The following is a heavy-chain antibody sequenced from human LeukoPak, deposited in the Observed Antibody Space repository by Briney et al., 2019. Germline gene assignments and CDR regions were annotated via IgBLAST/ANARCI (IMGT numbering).Heavy chain of an antibody. CDR2: ISTHNGNT. V-gene: IGHV1-18*01. J-gene: IGHJ4*02. Sequence: ASVKVSCKASGYTFTSYGISWVRQTPGQGLEWMGWISTHNGNTEYAQNLQGTVTMTTDTSTSTAYMELRSLRSDDTAVYYCARGTYYDYWGQGTLVTVSS. CDR1: GYTFTSYG. CDR3: ARGTYYDY. D-gene: IGHD1-26*01.